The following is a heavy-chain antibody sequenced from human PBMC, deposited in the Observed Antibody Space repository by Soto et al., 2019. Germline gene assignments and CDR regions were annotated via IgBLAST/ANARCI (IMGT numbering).Heavy chain of an antibody. J-gene: IGHJ6*02. D-gene: IGHD3-10*01. Sequence: SVKVSCKASGGTFSSYAISWVRQAPGQGLEWMGGIIPIFGTANYAQKLQGRVTITADESTSTAYMELSSLRSEDTAVYYCARGPAGFYGSGSYNYYYGMDVWGQGTTVTVSS. CDR3: ARGPAGFYGSGSYNYYYGMDV. CDR1: GGTFSSYA. V-gene: IGHV1-69*13. CDR2: IIPIFGTA.